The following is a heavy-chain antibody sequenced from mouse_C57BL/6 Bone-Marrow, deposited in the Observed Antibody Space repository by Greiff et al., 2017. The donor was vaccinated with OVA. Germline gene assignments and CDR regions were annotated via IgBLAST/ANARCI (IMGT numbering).Heavy chain of an antibody. D-gene: IGHD1-1*01. Sequence: VQLQESGPELVKPGASVKLSCKASGYTFTSYDINWVKQRPGQGLEWIGWIYPRDGSTKYNEKFKGKATLTVDTSSSTAYMELHSLTSEDSAVYFCARSRYYYGSSYDWYFDVWGTGTTVTVSS. CDR1: GYTFTSYD. CDR2: IYPRDGST. CDR3: ARSRYYYGSSYDWYFDV. V-gene: IGHV1-85*01. J-gene: IGHJ1*03.